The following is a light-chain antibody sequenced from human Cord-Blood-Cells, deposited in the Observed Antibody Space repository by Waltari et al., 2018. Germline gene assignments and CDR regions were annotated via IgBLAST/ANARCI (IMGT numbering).Light chain of an antibody. J-gene: IGKJ2*03. V-gene: IGKV1-39*01. CDR3: QQSYSTLPS. CDR1: QSISSY. CDR2: AAS. Sequence: DIQMTQSPSSLSASVGDRVTITCRASQSISSYLNWYQQKPGKVPKLLIYAASSLQSGVPSRFSGSGSGTDFTLTISSLQPEDFATYYCQQSYSTLPSFGQGTKLEIK.